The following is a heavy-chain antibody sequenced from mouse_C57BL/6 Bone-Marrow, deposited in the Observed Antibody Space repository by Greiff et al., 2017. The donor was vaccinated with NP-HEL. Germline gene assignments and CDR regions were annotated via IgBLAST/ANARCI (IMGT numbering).Heavy chain of an antibody. CDR2: ISSGSSTI. Sequence: EVNVVESGGGLVKPGGSLKLSCAASGFTFSDYGMHWVRQAPEKGLEWVAYISSGSSTIYYADTVKGRFTISRDNAKNTLFLQMTSLRSEDTAMYYCARKSGYYEWYFDVWGTGTTVTVSS. J-gene: IGHJ1*03. D-gene: IGHD2-4*01. V-gene: IGHV5-17*01. CDR1: GFTFSDYG. CDR3: ARKSGYYEWYFDV.